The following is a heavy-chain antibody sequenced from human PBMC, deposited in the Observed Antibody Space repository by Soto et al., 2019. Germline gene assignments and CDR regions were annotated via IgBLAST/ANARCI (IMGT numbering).Heavy chain of an antibody. D-gene: IGHD2-15*01. CDR2: ISGSGGST. V-gene: IGHV3-23*01. CDR1: GFTFNSYA. J-gene: IGHJ4*02. CDR3: AKAKAGGYCSGGSCFDY. Sequence: GGSLRLSCAASGFTFNSYAMTWVRQTPGKGLEWVSAISGSGGSTYYADSVKGRFTISRDNSKNTLYLQMNSLRAEDTAVFYCAKAKAGGYCSGGSCFDYWGQGALVTVSS.